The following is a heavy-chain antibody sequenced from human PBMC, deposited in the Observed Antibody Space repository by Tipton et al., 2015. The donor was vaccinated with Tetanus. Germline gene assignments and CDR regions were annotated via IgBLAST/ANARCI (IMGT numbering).Heavy chain of an antibody. CDR1: GTSVRGSSHD. CDR2: VYHSGLT. J-gene: IGHJ4*02. Sequence: TLSLTCAVSGTSVRGSSHDWTWIWQPPGKGLEWIGYVYHSGLTNYTPSLKSRLTISIDTSKNQFSLKLKSVTAADTAIYYCARASYGFPKKGPFDSWGQGALVIVSS. CDR3: ARASYGFPKKGPFDS. V-gene: IGHV4-61*01. D-gene: IGHD3-3*01.